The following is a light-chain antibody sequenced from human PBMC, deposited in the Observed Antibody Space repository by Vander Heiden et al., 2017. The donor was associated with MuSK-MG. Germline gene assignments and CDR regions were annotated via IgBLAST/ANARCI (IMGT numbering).Light chain of an antibody. CDR1: SFDIGGYNY. V-gene: IGLV2-14*01. CDR2: EVS. J-gene: IGLJ1*01. Sequence: QSALTQPASVSGSPGQSITISCTGTSFDIGGYNYVSWYQQYPGQAPKLIILEVSNRPAGVSYRFSGSKSGNTASLTISGLRAEDEADYYCNSYRASSSEVCGTGTKVTVL. CDR3: NSYRASSSEV.